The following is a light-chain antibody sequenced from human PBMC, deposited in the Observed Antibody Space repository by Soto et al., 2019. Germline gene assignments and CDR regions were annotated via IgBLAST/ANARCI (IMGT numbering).Light chain of an antibody. CDR3: QSYDNSLSGSWV. Sequence: QSVLTQPPSVSGAPGQRVTISCTGSSFNIGAGYDVHWYQQLPGTAPKLLIYGNSNRPSGVPDRFSGSKSGTSASLAITGLQARDEADYYCQSYDNSLSGSWVFGGGTKVTVL. J-gene: IGLJ3*02. CDR2: GNS. V-gene: IGLV1-40*01. CDR1: SFNIGAGYD.